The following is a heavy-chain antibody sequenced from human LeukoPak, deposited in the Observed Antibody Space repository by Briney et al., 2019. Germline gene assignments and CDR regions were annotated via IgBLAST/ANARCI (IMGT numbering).Heavy chain of an antibody. Sequence: PSETLSLTCAVSGYSIKSVYYWGWIRQPPGKGLEWIGSIFQSGRPYYNPSLKSRVTISVDTSKDRFSLNLNSVTAADTAVYFCARQTERRGAFDMWGQGTMVTVSS. D-gene: IGHD1-1*01. V-gene: IGHV4-38-2*01. CDR1: GYSIKSVYY. CDR2: IFQSGRP. J-gene: IGHJ3*02. CDR3: ARQTERRGAFDM.